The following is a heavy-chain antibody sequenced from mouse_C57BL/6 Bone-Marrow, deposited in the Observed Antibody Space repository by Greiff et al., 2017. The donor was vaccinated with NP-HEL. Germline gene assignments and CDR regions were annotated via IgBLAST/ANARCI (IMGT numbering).Heavy chain of an antibody. CDR1: GFTFTDDY. D-gene: IGHD2-4*01. Sequence: DVMLVESGGGLVQPGGSLSLSCAASGFTFTDDYMSWVRQPPGKALEWLGFIRNKANGYTTEYSASVKGRFTISRDNSQSILYLQMNALRAEDRATYYCARSIYYDYADDPVYAMDYWGQGTSVTVSS. J-gene: IGHJ4*01. V-gene: IGHV7-3*01. CDR2: IRNKANGYTT. CDR3: ARSIYYDYADDPVYAMDY.